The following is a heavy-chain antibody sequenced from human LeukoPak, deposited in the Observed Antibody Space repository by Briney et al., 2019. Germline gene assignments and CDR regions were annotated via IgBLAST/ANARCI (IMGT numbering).Heavy chain of an antibody. CDR2: IIPSGGST. J-gene: IGHJ6*02. Sequence: ASVKVSCKASGYTFTSYYMHWVRQAPGQGLEWMGIIIPSGGSTSYAQKFQGRVTMTRVTSTSTVYMELSSLRSEDTAVYYCARWWDDGSGYSYLYGMDVWGQGTTVTVSS. CDR1: GYTFTSYY. V-gene: IGHV1-46*01. CDR3: ARWWDDGSGYSYLYGMDV. D-gene: IGHD3-22*01.